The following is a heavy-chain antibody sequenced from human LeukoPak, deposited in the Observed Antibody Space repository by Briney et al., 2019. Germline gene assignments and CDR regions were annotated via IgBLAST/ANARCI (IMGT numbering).Heavy chain of an antibody. CDR2: INPNSGGT. CDR1: GYTFTGYY. J-gene: IGHJ4*02. Sequence: ASVKVSCKASGYTFTGYYMHWVRQAPGQGLEWMGWINPNSGGTNYAQKFQGRVTMTRGTSISTAYMELSRLRSDDTAVYYCARAEKDIVVVPAARSFDYWGQGTLVTVSS. CDR3: ARAEKDIVVVPAARSFDY. D-gene: IGHD2-2*01. V-gene: IGHV1-2*02.